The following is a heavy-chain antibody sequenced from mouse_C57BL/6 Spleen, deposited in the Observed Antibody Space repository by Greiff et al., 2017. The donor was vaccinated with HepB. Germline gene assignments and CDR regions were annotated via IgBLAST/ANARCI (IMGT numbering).Heavy chain of an antibody. CDR1: GYSITSGYY. CDR3: ARAVTGAMDY. V-gene: IGHV3-6*01. CDR2: ISYDGSN. J-gene: IGHJ4*01. D-gene: IGHD2-13*01. Sequence: VQLKESGPGLVKPSQSLSLTCSVTGYSITSGYYWNWIRQFPGNKLEWMGYISYDGSNNYNPSLKNRISITRDTSKNQFFLKLNSVTTEDTATYYCARAVTGAMDYWGQGTSVTVSS.